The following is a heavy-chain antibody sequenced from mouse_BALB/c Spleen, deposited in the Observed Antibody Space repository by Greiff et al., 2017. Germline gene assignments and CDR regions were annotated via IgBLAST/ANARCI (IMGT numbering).Heavy chain of an antibody. CDR2: INSNGGST. CDR3: ARGGPFDY. CDR1: GFTFSSYG. J-gene: IGHJ2*01. Sequence: DVKLVESGGGLVQPGGSLKLSCAASGFTFSSYGMSWVRQTPDKRLELVATINSNGGSTYYPDSVKGRFTISRDNAKNTLYLQMSSLKSEDTAMYYCARGGPFDYWGQGTTLTVSS. V-gene: IGHV5-6-3*01.